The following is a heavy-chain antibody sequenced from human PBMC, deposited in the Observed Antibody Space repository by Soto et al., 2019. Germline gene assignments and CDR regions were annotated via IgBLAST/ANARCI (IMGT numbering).Heavy chain of an antibody. Sequence: EVQLLESGGDLAQPGGSLRLICAASGFTFSNYAMTWVRQSPGKGLEWVSTITSAGSTFYGDTVKGRFTISRDNSKSTLHLQMNSPGAEDTAVYYCAKTDTIHPQISGWANRFDSWGQGTLVTVSS. CDR3: AKTDTIHPQISGWANRFDS. CDR2: ITSAGST. J-gene: IGHJ4*02. CDR1: GFTFSNYA. V-gene: IGHV3-23*01. D-gene: IGHD6-19*01.